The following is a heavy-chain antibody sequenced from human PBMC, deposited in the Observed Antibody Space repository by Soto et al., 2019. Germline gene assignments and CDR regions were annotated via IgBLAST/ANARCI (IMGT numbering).Heavy chain of an antibody. CDR3: ARHVERETVIWSGSYHHY. CDR2: ISYDGTNI. J-gene: IGHJ4*02. V-gene: IGHV3-33*05. D-gene: IGHD3-3*01. Sequence: GGSLRLSCAASGFMFRTYGMHWVRQAPGKGLEWVAVISYDGTNIYYADSVKGRFTISRDNSKNTLYLQMDSLRAEDTAVYYCARHVERETVIWSGSYHHYWAQGTRVTVSS. CDR1: GFMFRTYG.